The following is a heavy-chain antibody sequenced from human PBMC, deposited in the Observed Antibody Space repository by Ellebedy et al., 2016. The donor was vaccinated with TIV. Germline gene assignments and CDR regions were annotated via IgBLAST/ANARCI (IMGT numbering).Heavy chain of an antibody. J-gene: IGHJ4*02. V-gene: IGHV4-59*01. CDR1: GDSISTYY. Sequence: MPSETLSLTCSVSGDSISTYYWSWIRQAPGKGLEWIAYVYHSGSSNSNPSLRSRVTLAVDTPKNEFSLKLSSVTTADTAIYYCARDEVEDYFDYWGQGLLVTVSS. CDR2: VYHSGSS. CDR3: ARDEVEDYFDY.